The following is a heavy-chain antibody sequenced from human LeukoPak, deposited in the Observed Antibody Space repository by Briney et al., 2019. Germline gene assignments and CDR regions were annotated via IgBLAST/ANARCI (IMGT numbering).Heavy chain of an antibody. Sequence: GGSLRLSCAASGFTFSSYWMHWVRQAPGKGLVWVSLISGDGSTTIYADSVKGRFTISRDNAKNTLFLQMSSLRAEDTAVYYCAERSKGGDSTGYYYYFDLWGRGTLVTVSS. CDR3: AERSKGGDSTGYYYYFDL. CDR2: ISGDGSTT. CDR1: GFTFSSYW. J-gene: IGHJ2*01. V-gene: IGHV3-74*01. D-gene: IGHD3-22*01.